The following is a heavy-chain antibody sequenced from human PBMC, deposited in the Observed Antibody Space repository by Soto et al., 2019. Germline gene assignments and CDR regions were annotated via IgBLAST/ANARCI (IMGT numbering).Heavy chain of an antibody. CDR3: AREFFRCSSTSCLGRIDP. CDR1: GYTFTSYA. V-gene: IGHV1-3*01. J-gene: IGHJ5*02. Sequence: ASVKVSCKASGYTFTSYAMHWVRQAHGQRLEWMGWINAGNGNTKYSQKFQGRVTITRDTSASTAYMELSSLRSEDTAVYYCAREFFRCSSTSCLGRIDPWGQGTLVTVSS. CDR2: INAGNGNT. D-gene: IGHD2-2*01.